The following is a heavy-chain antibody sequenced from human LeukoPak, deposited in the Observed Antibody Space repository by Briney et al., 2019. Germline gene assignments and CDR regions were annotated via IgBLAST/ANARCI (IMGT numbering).Heavy chain of an antibody. CDR1: GFTFSSYA. CDR2: ISYDGSNK. J-gene: IGHJ5*02. D-gene: IGHD2-2*01. CDR3: AREINCSSTSCPDWFDP. V-gene: IGHV3-30-3*01. Sequence: GRSLRLSCAASGFTFSSYAMHWVRQAPGKGLEWVAVISYDGSNKYYADSVKGRFTISRDNSKNTLYLQMNSLRAEDTAVYYCAREINCSSTSCPDWFDPWGQGTLVTVSS.